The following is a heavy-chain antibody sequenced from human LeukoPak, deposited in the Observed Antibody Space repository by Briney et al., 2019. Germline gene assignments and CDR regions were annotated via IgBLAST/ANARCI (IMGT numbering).Heavy chain of an antibody. CDR2: IDPSGGST. J-gene: IGHJ5*02. Sequence: ASVKVSCKASGYTFTGYYMHWVRQAPGQGLEWMGIIDPSGGSTSYAQKFQGRVTMTRDTSTSTVYMELSSLRSEDTAVYYCARDPVSPTGWFDPWGQGTLVTVSS. D-gene: IGHD2/OR15-2a*01. CDR1: GYTFTGYY. CDR3: ARDPVSPTGWFDP. V-gene: IGHV1-46*01.